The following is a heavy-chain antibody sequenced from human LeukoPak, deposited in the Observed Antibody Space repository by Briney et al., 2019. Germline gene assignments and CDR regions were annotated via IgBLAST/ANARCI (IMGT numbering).Heavy chain of an antibody. V-gene: IGHV1-2*02. CDR3: ARVGDCSGGSCYYYYGMDV. D-gene: IGHD2-15*01. CDR2: INPNSGDT. J-gene: IGHJ6*02. Sequence: GASVKVSCKASGYTFTGYYMHWVRQAPGQGLEWMGWINPNSGDTNYAQKFQGRVTMTRDTSISTAYMELSRLRSDDTAVYYCARVGDCSGGSCYYYYGMDVWGQGTTVTVSS. CDR1: GYTFTGYY.